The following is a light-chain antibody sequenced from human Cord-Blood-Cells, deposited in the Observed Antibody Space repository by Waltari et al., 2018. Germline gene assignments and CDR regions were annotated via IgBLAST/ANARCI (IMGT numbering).Light chain of an antibody. CDR3: GTWDSSLSAVV. CDR2: DNK. Sequence: QSVLTQPPSVSAAPGQKVTISCSGSSSHIGNNYVSWYQQLPGTAPTLFIYDNKTLPSGIPDRFSGPKSGTSATLGITGLQTGDEADYYCGTWDSSLSAVVFGGGTKLTVL. V-gene: IGLV1-51*01. CDR1: SSHIGNNY. J-gene: IGLJ2*01.